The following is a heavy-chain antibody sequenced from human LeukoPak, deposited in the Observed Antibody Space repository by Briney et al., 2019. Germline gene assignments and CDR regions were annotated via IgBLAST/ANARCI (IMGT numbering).Heavy chain of an antibody. V-gene: IGHV4-34*01. CDR3: ARGGDYSDSSPVS. CDR2: VSHSGSP. D-gene: IGHD3-22*01. Sequence: SETLSLTCGVYGGSFGSFSGYYWSWIRQPPGKGLEWIGEVSHSGSPNYNPSLKSRLIISVDTSKNQISPKPSSVTAADTAVYFCARGGDYSDSSPVSWGQGTLVTVSS. J-gene: IGHJ5*02. CDR1: GGSFGSFSGYY.